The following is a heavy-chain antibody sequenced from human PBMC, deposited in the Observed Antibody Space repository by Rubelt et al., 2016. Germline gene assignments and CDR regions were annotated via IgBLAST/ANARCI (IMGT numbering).Heavy chain of an antibody. CDR3: ASGRAPRSSWAEYFQH. V-gene: IGHV3-30*01. D-gene: IGHD6-13*01. Sequence: AVLSYDGNDKDYADSVKGRFTISRDNSKSTLYLQMNSLRVDDTAWYYCASGRAPRSSWAEYFQHWGQGTLVTVSS. J-gene: IGHJ1*01. CDR2: LSYDGNDK.